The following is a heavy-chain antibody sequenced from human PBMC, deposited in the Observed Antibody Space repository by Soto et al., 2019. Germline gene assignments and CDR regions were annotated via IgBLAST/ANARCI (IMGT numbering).Heavy chain of an antibody. CDR3: AKGRAARPGY. J-gene: IGHJ4*02. V-gene: IGHV3-23*01. D-gene: IGHD6-6*01. Sequence: GAVRGSCVASGFSCIGNTMSWVRQAPGKGLEWVSAISGSGGSTYYADSVKGRFTISRDNSKNTLYLQMNSLRAEDTAVYYCAKGRAARPGYWGQGTLVTVSS. CDR2: ISGSGGST. CDR1: GFSCIGNT.